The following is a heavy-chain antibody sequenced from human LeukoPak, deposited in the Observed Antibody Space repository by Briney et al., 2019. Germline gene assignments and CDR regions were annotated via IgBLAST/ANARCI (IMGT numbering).Heavy chain of an antibody. CDR1: GGSFSGYY. D-gene: IGHD4-11*01. Sequence: SETLSLTCAVYGGSFSGYYWSWIRQPPGKGLEWIGYISYSGSTNYNPSLKSRVTISVDTSKNQFSLKLSSVTAADTAVYYCARVRYSNYMYYFDYWGQGTLVTVSS. V-gene: IGHV4-59*01. CDR3: ARVRYSNYMYYFDY. CDR2: ISYSGST. J-gene: IGHJ4*02.